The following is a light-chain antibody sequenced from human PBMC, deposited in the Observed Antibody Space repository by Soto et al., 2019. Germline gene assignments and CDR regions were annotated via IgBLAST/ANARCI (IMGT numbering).Light chain of an antibody. CDR1: SSDVGGYNY. CDR3: SSYTSSSTLHV. J-gene: IGLJ1*01. V-gene: IGLV2-14*01. CDR2: EVS. Sequence: QSVLTQPRSVSGSPGQSVTISCTGTSSDVGGYNYVSWYQQHPGKAPKLMIYEVSNRPSGVSNRFSGSKSGNTASLTISGLQAEDEADYYCSSYTSSSTLHVFGTGTKLTVL.